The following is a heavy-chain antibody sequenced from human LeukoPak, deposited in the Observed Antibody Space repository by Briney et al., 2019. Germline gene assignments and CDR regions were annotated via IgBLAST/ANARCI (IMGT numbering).Heavy chain of an antibody. CDR2: IIPILGIA. J-gene: IGHJ4*02. D-gene: IGHD5-24*01. CDR3: ARGGGDGYNFIDY. CDR1: GGTFSNYG. V-gene: IGHV1-69*04. Sequence: SVKVSCKASGGTFSNYGISWVRQAPGQGLEWMGRIIPILGIAKYAQKFQGRVTITADKSTSTGYMELNSLRSEDTAVYHCARGGGDGYNFIDYWGQGTLVTVSS.